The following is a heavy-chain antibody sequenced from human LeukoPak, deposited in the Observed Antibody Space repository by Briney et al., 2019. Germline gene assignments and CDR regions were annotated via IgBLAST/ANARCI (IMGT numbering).Heavy chain of an antibody. J-gene: IGHJ2*01. Sequence: ASVKVSCKASGYTFTSYDINWVRQATGQGLEWMGWMNPNSGNTGYAQKFQGRVTITRNTSISTAYMELSSLRSEDTAVYYCARGLTGELHWYFDLWGRGTLVTVSS. CDR2: MNPNSGNT. V-gene: IGHV1-8*03. D-gene: IGHD1-7*01. CDR1: GYTFTSYD. CDR3: ARGLTGELHWYFDL.